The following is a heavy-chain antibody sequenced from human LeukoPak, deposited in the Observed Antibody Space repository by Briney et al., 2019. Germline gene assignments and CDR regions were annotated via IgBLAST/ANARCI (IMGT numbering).Heavy chain of an antibody. Sequence: PSETLSLTCSVSGGSVDTHYWSWIRQPPGKGLEWIGYIRYTGSTTYNPSPKTRVSMSVDTSKNLFSLKLSSVTAADTAVYYCARDIGDDYTNWFDPWGQGTLVIVSS. D-gene: IGHD5-24*01. V-gene: IGHV4-59*02. CDR1: GGSVDTHY. J-gene: IGHJ5*02. CDR3: ARDIGDDYTNWFDP. CDR2: IRYTGST.